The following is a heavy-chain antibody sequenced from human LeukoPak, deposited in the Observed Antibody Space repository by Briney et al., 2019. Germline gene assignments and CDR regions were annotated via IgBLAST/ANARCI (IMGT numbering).Heavy chain of an antibody. D-gene: IGHD3-10*01. CDR1: GFTFSDYY. CDR3: ARGLYNIWFGELLYDYYFDY. CDR2: IKQDGSEK. J-gene: IGHJ4*02. Sequence: GGSLRLSCAASGFTFSDYYMAWIRQAPGKGLEWVANIKQDGSEKYYVDSVKGRFTISRDNAKNSLYLQMNSLRAEDTAVYYCARGLYNIWFGELLYDYYFDYWGQGTLVTVSS. V-gene: IGHV3-7*01.